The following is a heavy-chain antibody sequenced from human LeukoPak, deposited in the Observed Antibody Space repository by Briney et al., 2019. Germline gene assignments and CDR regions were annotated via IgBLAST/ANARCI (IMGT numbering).Heavy chain of an antibody. CDR2: IYYSGST. Sequence: SETLSLTCIVSGGSISGYYWSWIRQPAGKGLEWIGYIYYSGSTYYNPSLKSRVTISVDTSKNQFSLKLSSVTAADTAVYYCARSPGIAAAGTIARFPGYWGQGTLVTVSS. J-gene: IGHJ4*02. CDR3: ARSPGIAAAGTIARFPGY. CDR1: GGSISGYY. D-gene: IGHD6-13*01. V-gene: IGHV4-59*06.